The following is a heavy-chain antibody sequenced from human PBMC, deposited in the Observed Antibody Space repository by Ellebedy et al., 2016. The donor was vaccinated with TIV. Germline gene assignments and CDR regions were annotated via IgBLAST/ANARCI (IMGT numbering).Heavy chain of an antibody. J-gene: IGHJ4*02. Sequence: ASVKVSCKASGYTFTDYYMNWVRQAPGQGLGWVGRVNPNSGVTNYAQKFQGRVTVTRDTSISTAYMDLSSLRSDDTAVYYCAAEGYCSSSICYGYFDYWGQGTLVNVSS. CDR3: AAEGYCSSSICYGYFDY. V-gene: IGHV1-2*06. D-gene: IGHD2-2*01. CDR1: GYTFTDYY. CDR2: VNPNSGVT.